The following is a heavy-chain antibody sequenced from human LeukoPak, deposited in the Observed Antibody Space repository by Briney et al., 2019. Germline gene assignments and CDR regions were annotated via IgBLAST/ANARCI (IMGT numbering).Heavy chain of an antibody. J-gene: IGHJ3*02. Sequence: GGSLRLSSAASGFTFSSYAMSWVRQAPGKGLEWVSGISSSGGSTYYTDSVKGRFTISRDNSKNTLYLQMNSLRAEDTAVYYCAKDLFGELLPFDIWGQGTMVTVSS. D-gene: IGHD1-26*01. CDR3: AKDLFGELLPFDI. CDR1: GFTFSSYA. V-gene: IGHV3-23*01. CDR2: ISSSGGST.